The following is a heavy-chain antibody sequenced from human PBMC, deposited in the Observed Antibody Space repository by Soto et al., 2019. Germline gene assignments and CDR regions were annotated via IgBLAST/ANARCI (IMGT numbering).Heavy chain of an antibody. CDR1: GYTFTSYG. D-gene: IGHD6-13*01. J-gene: IGHJ4*02. Sequence: QVQLVQSGAEVKKPGASVKVSCKASGYTFTSYGINWVRQAPGQGLEWMGWINTYDGNTNHAQKFQGRVTMTTDTYTSTAYMELRSLSYDDTAVYYCAASQQFDYWGQGTLVTVSS. CDR2: INTYDGNT. CDR3: AASQQFDY. V-gene: IGHV1-18*01.